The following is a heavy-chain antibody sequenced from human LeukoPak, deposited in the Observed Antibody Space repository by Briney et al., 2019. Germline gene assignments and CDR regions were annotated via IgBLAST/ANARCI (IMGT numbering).Heavy chain of an antibody. Sequence: GESLKISCKGSGYSFTSYWIGWVRQMPGKGLEWMGIIYPGDSDTRYSPSFQGQVTISADKSISTAYLQWSSLKASDTAMYYCARTLLWFGESGYYFDYWGQGTLVTVSS. CDR2: IYPGDSDT. J-gene: IGHJ4*02. CDR3: ARTLLWFGESGYYFDY. D-gene: IGHD3-10*01. CDR1: GYSFTSYW. V-gene: IGHV5-51*01.